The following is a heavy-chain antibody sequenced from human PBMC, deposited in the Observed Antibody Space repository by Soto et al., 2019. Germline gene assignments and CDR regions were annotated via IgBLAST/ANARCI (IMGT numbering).Heavy chain of an antibody. CDR3: ARGTTVETRND. CDR1: GYTFTSYG. D-gene: IGHD4-17*01. CDR2: ISAYNGNT. Sequence: QVQLVQSRAEVKKPVASVKVSCSASGYTFTSYGFGWVLQAPGQWLEWMGWISAYNGNTNYEQKHQGRVTMTTDTAQSTAYTELRSLRADDTAVYLWARGTTVETRNDWGQGTVGT. J-gene: IGHJ1*01. V-gene: IGHV1-18*01.